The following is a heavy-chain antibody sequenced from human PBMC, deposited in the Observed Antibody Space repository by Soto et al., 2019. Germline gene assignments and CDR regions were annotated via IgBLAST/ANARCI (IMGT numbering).Heavy chain of an antibody. CDR2: ISSSGGAI. CDR3: ARDNGGSTWFVGVYYFFGMDV. J-gene: IGHJ6*02. V-gene: IGHV3-48*04. Sequence: EVQLVESGGDLVQPGGSLRLSCAASGFIFSDYTMTWVRQAPGRGLEFVSHISSSGGAIFYAESVKGRFTVSRDNAKNSLYLQMNSLRVEDTAVYFCARDNGGSTWFVGVYYFFGMDVWGQGTAVTVSS. D-gene: IGHD1-26*01. CDR1: GFIFSDYT.